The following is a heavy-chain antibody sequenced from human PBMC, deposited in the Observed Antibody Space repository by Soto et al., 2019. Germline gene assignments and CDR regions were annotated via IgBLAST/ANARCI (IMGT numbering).Heavy chain of an antibody. CDR2: ISSNSDYI. Sequence: PGGSLRLSCAASGFTFSTFKMNWVRQAPGKGLEWVSSISSNSDYINYADSVKGRFTISRDNAKNSLSLQMNSLRAEDTAVYYCARADYWGQGTLVTVSS. CDR3: ARADY. J-gene: IGHJ4*02. CDR1: GFTFSTFK. V-gene: IGHV3-21*01.